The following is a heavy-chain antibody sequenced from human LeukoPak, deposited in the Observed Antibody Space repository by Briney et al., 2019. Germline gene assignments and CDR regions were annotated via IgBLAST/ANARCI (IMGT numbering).Heavy chain of an antibody. Sequence: GGSLTLSCPPSGFTLSSYAMSWVRQGAGKGLEWVSAISGSGGSTYYAASVKGRFTISRDNSKSTLYLQMNSLRAEGTAVYYCARGGYWGQGTLVTVSS. D-gene: IGHD3-16*01. J-gene: IGHJ4*02. CDR3: ARGGY. CDR2: ISGSGGST. V-gene: IGHV3-23*01. CDR1: GFTLSSYA.